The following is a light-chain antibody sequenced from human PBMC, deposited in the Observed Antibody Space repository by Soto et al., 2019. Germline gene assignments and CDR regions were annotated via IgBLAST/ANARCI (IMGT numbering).Light chain of an antibody. CDR1: QSISNH. Sequence: IQMTQSPSSLSASAGDRVAITCRASQSISNHLNWYQQKPGKAPKLLIFAASSLQSGVPSRFSGSRSGPDFTLTISSLQPEDFATYSCQQSYSSPPTFGQGTKVDIK. J-gene: IGKJ1*01. CDR2: AAS. CDR3: QQSYSSPPT. V-gene: IGKV1-39*01.